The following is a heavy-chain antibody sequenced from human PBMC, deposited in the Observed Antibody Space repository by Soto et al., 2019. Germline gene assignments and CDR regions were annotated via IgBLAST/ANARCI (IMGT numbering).Heavy chain of an antibody. CDR1: GFTISSNY. CDR3: ARGKGSSTGGDYYYYYGMDV. D-gene: IGHD6-6*01. Sequence: GGSLRLSCAASGFTISSNYMSWVRQAPGKGLEWVSVIYSGGSTYYADSVKGRFTISRDNSKNTLYLQVNSLRAEDTAVYYCARGKGSSTGGDYYYYYGMDVWGQGTTVTVS. CDR2: IYSGGST. V-gene: IGHV3-53*01. J-gene: IGHJ6*02.